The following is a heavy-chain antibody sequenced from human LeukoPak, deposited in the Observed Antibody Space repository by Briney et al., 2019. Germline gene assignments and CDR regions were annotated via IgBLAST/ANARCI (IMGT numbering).Heavy chain of an antibody. CDR1: GGSISSGGYS. D-gene: IGHD2-8*01. V-gene: IGHV4-30-2*01. CDR3: ARSDIVLSTLDY. CDR2: IYHSGST. J-gene: IGHJ4*02. Sequence: PSQTLSLTCAVSGGSISSGGYSWSWIRQPPGKGLEWIGYIYHSGSTYYNPSLKSRVTISVDRSKNQFSLKLSSVTAADTAVYYCARSDIVLSTLDYWGQGTLVTVSS.